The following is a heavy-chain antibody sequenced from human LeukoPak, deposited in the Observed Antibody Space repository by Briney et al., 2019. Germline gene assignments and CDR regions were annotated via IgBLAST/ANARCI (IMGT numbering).Heavy chain of an antibody. Sequence: TLSLTCAVSGGSISSSKWWSWVRQHPGKGLEWIGEIFHSGSTNYNPSLTSPVTISVDKSKNQFSLKLSSVTAADTAVYYCARDYCSGGSCYWFDPWGQGTLVTVSS. CDR1: GGSISSSKW. V-gene: IGHV4-4*02. J-gene: IGHJ5*02. CDR2: IFHSGST. CDR3: ARDYCSGGSCYWFDP. D-gene: IGHD2-15*01.